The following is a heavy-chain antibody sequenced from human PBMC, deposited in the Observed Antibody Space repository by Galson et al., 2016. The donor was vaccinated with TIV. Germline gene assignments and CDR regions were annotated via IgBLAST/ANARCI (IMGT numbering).Heavy chain of an antibody. CDR1: GYIFRNFY. CDR2: IDPTYGGT. CDR3: IRDLGRLRDF. J-gene: IGHJ4*02. V-gene: IGHV1-46*03. Sequence: SVKVSCKASGYIFRNFYMHWVRQAPGQGLEWMGVIDPTYGGTTFAQKFQALVTMTRDTSTSTVYMEVSGLKSDDTAVYYCIRDLGRLRDFWGQGTLVTVSS. D-gene: IGHD7-27*01.